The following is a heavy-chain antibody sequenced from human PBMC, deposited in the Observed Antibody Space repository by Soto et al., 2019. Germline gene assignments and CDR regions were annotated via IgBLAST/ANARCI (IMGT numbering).Heavy chain of an antibody. CDR3: ARVVAERERTRGWYYDFWSGYYYWFDP. CDR1: GGSFSGYY. J-gene: IGHJ5*02. CDR2: INHSGST. Sequence: QVQLQQWGAGLLKPSETLSLTCAVYGGSFSGYYWSWIRQPPGTGLEWIGEINHSGSTNYNPSLKRRITISVDTSKNQFTLKLCPVTAADTAVYYGARVVAERERTRGWYYDFWSGYYYWFDPWGQGTLVTVSS. D-gene: IGHD3-3*01. V-gene: IGHV4-34*01.